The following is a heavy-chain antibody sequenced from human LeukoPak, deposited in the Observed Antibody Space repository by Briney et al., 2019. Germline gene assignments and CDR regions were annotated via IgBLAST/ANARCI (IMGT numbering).Heavy chain of an antibody. V-gene: IGHV3-7*01. CDR2: IKQDGSEK. J-gene: IGHJ4*02. Sequence: GGSLRLSCAASGFTFSSYWMSWVRQAPGKGLEWVANIKQDGSEKYYVDSVKGRFTISRDNAKNSLYLQMNSLRAEDTAVYYCARGSAYYDFWSGLTLDYWGQGTLVTVSS. D-gene: IGHD3-3*01. CDR1: GFTFSSYW. CDR3: ARGSAYYDFWSGLTLDY.